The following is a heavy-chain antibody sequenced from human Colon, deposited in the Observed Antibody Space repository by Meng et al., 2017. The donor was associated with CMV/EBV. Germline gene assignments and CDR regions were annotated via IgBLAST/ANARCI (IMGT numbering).Heavy chain of an antibody. CDR1: GGSVSSHY. CDR2: IYYSGTT. V-gene: IGHV4-59*02. D-gene: IGHD3-3*01. J-gene: IGHJ4*02. CDR3: ARTSLRFLEWLYFDY. Sequence: GSLRLSCTVSGGSVSSHYWSWIRQPPGKGLEWIGYIYYSGTTNYNPSLKSRVSISVDTSKSQFSLRVSSVTAADTAVYYCARTSLRFLEWLYFDYWGQGTLVTVSS.